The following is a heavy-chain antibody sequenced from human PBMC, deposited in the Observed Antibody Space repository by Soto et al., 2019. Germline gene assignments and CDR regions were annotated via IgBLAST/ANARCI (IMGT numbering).Heavy chain of an antibody. CDR3: ARDFDHYYYMDV. CDR1: GFTFSSYS. CDR2: ISSSSSYI. Sequence: PGGSLRLSCAASGFTFSSYSMNWVRQAPGKGLEWVSSISSSSSYIYYADSVKGRFTISRDNAKNSLYLQMNSLRAEDTAVYYCARDFDHYYYMDVWGKGTTVTVSS. J-gene: IGHJ6*03. V-gene: IGHV3-21*01.